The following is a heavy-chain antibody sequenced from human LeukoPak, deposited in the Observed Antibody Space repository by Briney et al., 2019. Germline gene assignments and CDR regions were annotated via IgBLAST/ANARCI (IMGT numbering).Heavy chain of an antibody. J-gene: IGHJ5*02. CDR3: ARGYDFWSGLLGGWFDP. D-gene: IGHD3-3*01. CDR1: GGSISTYY. Sequence: PSETLSLTCTVSGGSISTYYWSWIRQPPGKGLEWIGYIYYSGSTYYNPSLKSRVTISVDTSKNQFSLKLSSVTAADTAVYYCARGYDFWSGLLGGWFDPWGQGTLVTVSS. V-gene: IGHV4-59*08. CDR2: IYYSGST.